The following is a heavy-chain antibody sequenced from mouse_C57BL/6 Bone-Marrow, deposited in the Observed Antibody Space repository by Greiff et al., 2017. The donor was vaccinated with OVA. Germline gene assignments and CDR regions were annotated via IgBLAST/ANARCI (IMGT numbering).Heavy chain of an antibody. CDR2: IDPSDSYT. Sequence: VQLQQPGAELVMPGASVKLSCKASGYTFTSYWMHWVKQRPGQGLEWIGEIDPSDSYTNYNQKFKGKSTLTVDKSSSTAYMQLSSLTSEDSAVYYCARLYDYDEGFAYWGQGTLVTVSA. CDR1: GYTFTSYW. J-gene: IGHJ3*01. CDR3: ARLYDYDEGFAY. V-gene: IGHV1-69*01. D-gene: IGHD2-4*01.